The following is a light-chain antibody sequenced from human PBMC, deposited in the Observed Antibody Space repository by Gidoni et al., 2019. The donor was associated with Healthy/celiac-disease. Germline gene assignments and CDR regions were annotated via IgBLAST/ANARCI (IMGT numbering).Light chain of an antibody. CDR2: GAS. CDR3: QQYGSSPLT. V-gene: IGKV3-20*01. CDR1: QSLSSSY. J-gene: IGKJ4*01. Sequence: EIVLTQSPGTLSLSSGERATLSCRARQSLSSSYLAWYQQQPGQAPRLLIYGASSRATGIPDRFSGSGSGTDFTLTISRLEPEDFAVYYCQQYGSSPLTFXGXTKVEIK.